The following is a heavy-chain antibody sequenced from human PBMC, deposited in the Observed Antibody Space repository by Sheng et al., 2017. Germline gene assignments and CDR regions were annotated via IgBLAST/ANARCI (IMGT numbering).Heavy chain of an antibody. CDR2: IYYSGST. CDR3: AREDTMVRGSFDC. V-gene: IGHV4-59*12. CDR1: GGSISSYY. D-gene: IGHD3-10*01. J-gene: IGHJ4*02. Sequence: QVQLQESGPGLVKPSETLSLTCTVSGGSISSYYWSWIRQPPGKGLEWIGYIYYSGSTNYNPSLKSRVTISVDTSKNQFSLKLSSVTAADTAVYYCAREDTMVRGSFDCWGQGTLVTVSS.